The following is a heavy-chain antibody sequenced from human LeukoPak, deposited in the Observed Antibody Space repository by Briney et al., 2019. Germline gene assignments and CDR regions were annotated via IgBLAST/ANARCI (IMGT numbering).Heavy chain of an antibody. V-gene: IGHV3-66*01. J-gene: IGHJ4*02. Sequence: GGSLRLSCVASGFTVSSNYMSWVRQAPGRGLEWVSVIYSGGSTYYADSVKGRFTISRDNSKNTLYLQMNSLRAEDTAVYYCARGGGHDYGDYILDYWGQGTLVTVSS. CDR2: IYSGGST. CDR1: GFTVSSNY. CDR3: ARGGGHDYGDYILDY. D-gene: IGHD4-17*01.